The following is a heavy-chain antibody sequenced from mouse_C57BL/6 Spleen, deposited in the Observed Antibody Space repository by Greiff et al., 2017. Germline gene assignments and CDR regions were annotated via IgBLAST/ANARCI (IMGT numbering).Heavy chain of an antibody. V-gene: IGHV14-1*01. CDR1: GFNINDYY. CDR3: TTPTTVEEGY. CDR2: IDPADGDT. Sequence: EVQLQQSGAELVRPGASVKLSCTASGFNINDYYMHWVKQRPEQGLEWIGRIDPADGDTEYAPKFQGKATMTADTSSNTAYLQLSSLTSEETAVYYCTTPTTVEEGYWGQGTTLTVSS. D-gene: IGHD1-1*01. J-gene: IGHJ2*01.